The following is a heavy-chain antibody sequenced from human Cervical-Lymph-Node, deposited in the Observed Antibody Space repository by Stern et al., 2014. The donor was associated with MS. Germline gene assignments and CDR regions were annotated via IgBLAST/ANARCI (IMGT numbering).Heavy chain of an antibody. V-gene: IGHV4-59*08. CDR1: GGSISSRY. J-gene: IGHJ4*02. CDR3: ARLSTAVDF. CDR2: ISHSGDT. Sequence: QLQLQESGPGLVKPSETLSLTCAVSGGSISSRYWGWIRQPPGKGLEWIGLISHSGDTKYNPSLHSRVTISLDTSKNHFSPHVNSVTAADTAVYYCARLSTAVDFWGQGTLVTVSS.